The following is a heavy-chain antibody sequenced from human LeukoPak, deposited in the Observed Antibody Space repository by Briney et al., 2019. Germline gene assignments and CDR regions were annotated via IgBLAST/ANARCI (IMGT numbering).Heavy chain of an antibody. D-gene: IGHD5-18*01. V-gene: IGHV1-24*01. CDR1: GYTLTELS. J-gene: IGHJ5*02. Sequence: ASVKVSCKVSGYTLTELSMRWVRQAPGKGLEWMGGFDPEDGETIYAQKFQGRVTMTEDTSTDTAYMELSSLRSEDTAVYYCATGRGYSYGVPWFDPWGQGTLVTVSS. CDR3: ATGRGYSYGVPWFDP. CDR2: FDPEDGET.